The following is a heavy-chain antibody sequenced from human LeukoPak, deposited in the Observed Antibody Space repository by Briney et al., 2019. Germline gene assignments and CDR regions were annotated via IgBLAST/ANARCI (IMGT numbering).Heavy chain of an antibody. Sequence: GRSLRLSCAASGFTFSDYWMSWVRQAPGKWLEWVANIKQDGSDKYYVDSVKGRFIISRDNAKNSLYLQMNSLRAEDTAVYSCAKVLPQGYPNSWTNWFDSWGQGALVTVSS. CDR3: AKVLPQGYPNSWTNWFDS. V-gene: IGHV3-7*03. J-gene: IGHJ5*01. D-gene: IGHD6-13*01. CDR2: IKQDGSDK. CDR1: GFTFSDYW.